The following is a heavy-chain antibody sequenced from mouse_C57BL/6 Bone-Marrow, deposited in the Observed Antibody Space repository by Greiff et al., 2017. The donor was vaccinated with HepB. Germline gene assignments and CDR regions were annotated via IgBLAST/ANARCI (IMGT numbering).Heavy chain of an antibody. V-gene: IGHV1-19*01. J-gene: IGHJ2*01. CDR3: ARSYYGYDDGDY. D-gene: IGHD2-9*01. CDR1: GYTFTDYY. Sequence: EVQLQQSGPVLVKPGASVKMSCKASGYTFTDYYMNWVKQSHGKSLEWIGVINPYNGGTSYNQKFKGKATLTVDKSSSTAYMELNSLTSEDSAVYYCARSYYGYDDGDYWGQGTTLTVSS. CDR2: INPYNGGT.